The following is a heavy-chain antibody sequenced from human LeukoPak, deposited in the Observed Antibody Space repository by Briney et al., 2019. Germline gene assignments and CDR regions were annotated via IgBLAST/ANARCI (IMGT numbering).Heavy chain of an antibody. CDR1: GGSFSGYY. Sequence: SETLSLTCAVYGGSFSGYYWSWIRQPPGKGLEWIGEINHSGSTNYNPSLKSRVTISVDTSKNQFSLKLSSVTAADTAVYYCARRRRYYDILTGYHPNYYFAYWGQGTLVTVSS. CDR3: ARRRRYYDILTGYHPNYYFAY. D-gene: IGHD3-9*01. J-gene: IGHJ4*02. V-gene: IGHV4-34*01. CDR2: INHSGST.